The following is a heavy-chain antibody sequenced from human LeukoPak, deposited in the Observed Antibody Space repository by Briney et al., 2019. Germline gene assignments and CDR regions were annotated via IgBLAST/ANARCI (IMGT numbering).Heavy chain of an antibody. D-gene: IGHD6-6*01. CDR3: ARGRIGEYSSDDAFDI. J-gene: IGHJ3*02. CDR1: GLTFSSYA. CDR2: ISYDGGNK. Sequence: GGSLRLSCGASGLTFSSYAMHWVRQAPGKGREWVAVISYDGGNKYYAESVQGRFTISRDNSKNTLYLQMNSLRAEDTAVYYCARGRIGEYSSDDAFDIWGQGTMVTVSS. V-gene: IGHV3-30*04.